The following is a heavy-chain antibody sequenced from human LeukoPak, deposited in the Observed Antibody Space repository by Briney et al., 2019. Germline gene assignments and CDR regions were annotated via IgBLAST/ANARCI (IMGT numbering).Heavy chain of an antibody. CDR2: IDQDGSEK. CDR1: GFTFSSFW. J-gene: IGHJ4*02. V-gene: IGHV3-7*01. CDR3: AYGSYYDSSGSLFDY. Sequence: GGSLRLSCAASGFTFSSFWMTWVRQAPGKGLEWVANIDQDGSEKNYVDSVKGRFTIPRDNAKSSLYLQMNSLRAEDTAVYYCAYGSYYDSSGSLFDYWGQGTLVTVSS. D-gene: IGHD3-22*01.